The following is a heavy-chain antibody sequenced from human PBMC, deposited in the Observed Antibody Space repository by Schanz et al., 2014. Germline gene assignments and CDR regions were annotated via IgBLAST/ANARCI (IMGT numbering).Heavy chain of an antibody. CDR2: INSDGTTT. D-gene: IGHD2-2*01. CDR3: AKAAPAATYLDS. J-gene: IGHJ4*02. V-gene: IGHV3-21*04. Sequence: EVQLVESGGGLVKPGESLRLSCAASGFIFSAYTMNWVRQAPGKGLVWVSHINSDGTTTTYADSVKGRFTISRDNAKNSLFLQMNSLSAEDTAVYYCAKAAPAATYLDSWGLGTLVTVSS. CDR1: GFIFSAYT.